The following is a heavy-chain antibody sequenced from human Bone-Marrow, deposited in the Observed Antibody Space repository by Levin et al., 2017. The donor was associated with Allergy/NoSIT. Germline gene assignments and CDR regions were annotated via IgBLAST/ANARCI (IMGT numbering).Heavy chain of an antibody. J-gene: IGHJ4*02. CDR1: GFTFSLYG. Sequence: GGSLRLSCAASGFTFSLYGMNWVRQAPGKGLEWVAVIWYDGRNKFYADSVKGRFTISRDNTKNTVSLQMNSLRVEDTAVYYCARDPERWLVQVRYFDFWGQGAQVTVSS. D-gene: IGHD6-19*01. CDR3: ARDPERWLVQVRYFDF. V-gene: IGHV3-33*01. CDR2: IWYDGRNK.